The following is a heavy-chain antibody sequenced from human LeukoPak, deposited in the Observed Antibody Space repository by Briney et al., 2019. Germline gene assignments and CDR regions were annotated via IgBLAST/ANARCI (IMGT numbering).Heavy chain of an antibody. Sequence: SETLSLTCAVYGGSFSGYYWNWIRQPPGKGLEWIGEIYHSGTTNYNPSLKSRVSISVDTSMNQFSLKLSSVTAADTAVYYCARGRYGDYLHPLTFWGQGNLVTVSS. CDR3: ARGRYGDYLHPLTF. V-gene: IGHV4-34*01. D-gene: IGHD4-17*01. CDR1: GGSFSGYY. CDR2: IYHSGTT. J-gene: IGHJ4*02.